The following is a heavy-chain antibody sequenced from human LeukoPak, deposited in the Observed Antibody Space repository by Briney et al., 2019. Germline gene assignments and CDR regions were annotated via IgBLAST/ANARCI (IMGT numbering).Heavy chain of an antibody. J-gene: IGHJ4*02. D-gene: IGHD3-22*01. CDR2: ISGSGGST. Sequence: GGSLRLSCAASGFTFSSYAMSWVRQAPGKGLEWVSVISGSGGSTYYADSVKGRFTISRDNSKNTLYLRMNSLRAEDTAVYYCAKVFFFDYYDSSGYYYDYWGQGTLVTVSS. CDR1: GFTFSSYA. V-gene: IGHV3-23*01. CDR3: AKVFFFDYYDSSGYYYDY.